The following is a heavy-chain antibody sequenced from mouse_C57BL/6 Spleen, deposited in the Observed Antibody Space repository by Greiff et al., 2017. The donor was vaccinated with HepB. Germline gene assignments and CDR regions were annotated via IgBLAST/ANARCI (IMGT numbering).Heavy chain of an antibody. D-gene: IGHD2-2*01. Sequence: SGAELVRPGASVTLSCKASGYTFTDYEMHWVKQTPVHGLEWIGAIDPETGGTAYNQKFKGKAILTADKSSSTAYMELRSLTSEDSAVYYCTREGGYDVWGQGTTLTVSS. CDR1: GYTFTDYE. J-gene: IGHJ2*01. V-gene: IGHV1-15*01. CDR2: IDPETGGT. CDR3: TREGGYDV.